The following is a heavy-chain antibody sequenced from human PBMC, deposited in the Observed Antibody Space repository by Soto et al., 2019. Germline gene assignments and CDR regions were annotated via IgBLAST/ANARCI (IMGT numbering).Heavy chain of an antibody. J-gene: IGHJ4*02. CDR2: IIPIFGTA. Sequence: SVHVSCKASGGTFSSYAISWVRQAPGQGLEWMGGIIPIFGTANYAQKFQGRVTITADESTSTAYMELSSLRSEDTAVYYCARSRYCTNGVCFDFDYWGQGTLVTVSS. D-gene: IGHD2-8*01. V-gene: IGHV1-69*13. CDR3: ARSRYCTNGVCFDFDY. CDR1: GGTFSSYA.